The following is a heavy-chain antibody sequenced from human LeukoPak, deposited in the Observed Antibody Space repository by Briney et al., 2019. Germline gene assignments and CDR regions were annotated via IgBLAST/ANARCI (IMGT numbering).Heavy chain of an antibody. CDR1: GFSFSTYA. Sequence: GGSLRLSCAASGFSFSTYAMHWVRQAPGKGLDWVAMIWSDASNQYYADSVKGRFTISRDNSKNTLYLQLNSLRAEDTAVYYCARDHDSSGYYLGYWGQGTLVTVSS. V-gene: IGHV3-33*01. CDR3: ARDHDSSGYYLGY. D-gene: IGHD3-22*01. J-gene: IGHJ4*02. CDR2: IWSDASNQ.